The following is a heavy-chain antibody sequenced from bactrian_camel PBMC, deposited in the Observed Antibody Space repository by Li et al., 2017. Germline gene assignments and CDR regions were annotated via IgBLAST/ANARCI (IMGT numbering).Heavy chain of an antibody. CDR1: GTTWTMYC. CDR3: AADLLLMRPLEASEYQY. V-gene: IGHV3S54*01. J-gene: IGHJ4*01. Sequence: HVQLVESGGASVQAGGSLSLSCKVSGTTWTMYCTAWFRQAPGREREAVVGIYTGGRTAYYADSVKGRFAIWQDNAKATVYLEINYLRPEDTAMYYCAADLLLMRPLEASEYQYWGQGTQVTVS. CDR2: IYTGGRTA. D-gene: IGHD8*01.